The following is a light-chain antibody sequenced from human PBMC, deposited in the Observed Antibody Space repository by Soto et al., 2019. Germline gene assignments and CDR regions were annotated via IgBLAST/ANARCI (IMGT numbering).Light chain of an antibody. Sequence: VVLTRSPGTLSLSPGERATLSCRASETIRNSYIAWYQQKLGQTPRLLMYGVFDRATGVPDRFTGSGSGTDFTLTISRLEPEDFGVYYCQQYSISPYTFGQGTKLETK. CDR2: GVF. V-gene: IGKV3-20*01. J-gene: IGKJ2*01. CDR3: QQYSISPYT. CDR1: ETIRNSY.